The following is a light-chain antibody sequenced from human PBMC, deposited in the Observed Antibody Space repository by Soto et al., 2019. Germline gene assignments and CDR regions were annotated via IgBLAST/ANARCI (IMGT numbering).Light chain of an antibody. CDR1: QSVSSS. Sequence: EIVLTQSPATLSLSPGERATLSCRASQSVSSSLAWYQQKPGQAPRLLIFDASNRATGIPARFSGSGSGTDFTLTISSLEPEDFAVYYCQQRRSWPWTFGQGTKVDIK. J-gene: IGKJ1*01. V-gene: IGKV3-11*01. CDR2: DAS. CDR3: QQRRSWPWT.